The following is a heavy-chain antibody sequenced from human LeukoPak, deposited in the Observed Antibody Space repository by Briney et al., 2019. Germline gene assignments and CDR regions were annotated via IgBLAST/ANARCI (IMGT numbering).Heavy chain of an antibody. CDR2: IIPIFGTA. D-gene: IGHD6-13*01. Sequence: GCSVKVSCRASGGTCSSYAISGGRQAPGQGREWMGGIIPIFGTANYAQKFQGRVTITTDESTSTAYLELSSLRSEDTAVYYCARASSWTEDYYYYYYMDVWGKGTTVTVSS. J-gene: IGHJ6*03. V-gene: IGHV1-69*05. CDR3: ARASSWTEDYYYYYYMDV. CDR1: GGTCSSYA.